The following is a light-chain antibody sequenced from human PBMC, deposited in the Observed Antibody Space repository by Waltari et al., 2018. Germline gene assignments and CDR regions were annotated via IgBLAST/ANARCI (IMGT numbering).Light chain of an antibody. CDR1: SSNVGNYNL. Sequence: QSALTQPASVSGSPGQSITISCTGTSSNVGNYNLVSWYQQHPGKAPKLVIYDVNKRPSGVSDRFSGPQSGNTASLTISGLQAEDEADYYCCSYAGSITFVVFGGGTKLTVL. CDR3: CSYAGSITFVV. J-gene: IGLJ2*01. V-gene: IGLV2-23*02. CDR2: DVN.